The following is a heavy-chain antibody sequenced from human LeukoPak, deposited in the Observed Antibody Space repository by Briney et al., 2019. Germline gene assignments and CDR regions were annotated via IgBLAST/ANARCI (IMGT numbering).Heavy chain of an antibody. Sequence: SETLSLTCAVYGGSFSGYYWSWIRQPPGKGLEWIGEINHSGSTNYNPSLKSRVTISVDTSKNQFSLKLSSVTAADTAVYYCARQHSGNYRKYFQHWGQGTLVTVSS. J-gene: IGHJ1*01. CDR3: ARQHSGNYRKYFQH. CDR1: GGSFSGYY. V-gene: IGHV4-34*01. CDR2: INHSGST. D-gene: IGHD1-26*01.